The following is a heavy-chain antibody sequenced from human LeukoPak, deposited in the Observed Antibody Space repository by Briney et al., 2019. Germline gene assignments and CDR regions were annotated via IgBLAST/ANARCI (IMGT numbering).Heavy chain of an antibody. CDR3: ARFRRSGYDY. Sequence: SETLSLTCAVYGGSFSGYYWSWIRQPSGKGLEWIGEINHSGSTNYNPSLKSRVTISVDTSKNQFSLKLSSVTAADTAVYYCARFRRSGYDYWGQGTLVTVSS. CDR1: GGSFSGYY. V-gene: IGHV4-34*01. D-gene: IGHD5-12*01. CDR2: INHSGST. J-gene: IGHJ4*02.